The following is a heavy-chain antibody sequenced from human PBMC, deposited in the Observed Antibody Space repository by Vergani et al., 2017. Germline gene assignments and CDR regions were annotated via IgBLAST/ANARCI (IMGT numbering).Heavy chain of an antibody. CDR2: IYYSGST. D-gene: IGHD3-22*01. V-gene: IGHV4-59*01. Sequence: QVQLQESGPGLVKPSETLSLTCTVSGGSISSYYWSWIRQPPGKGLEWIGYIYYSGSTNYNPSLKSRVTISVDTSKNQFSLQLSSVTAADTAVYYCARVGPSAIVVAGGFDPWGQGTLVTGSS. CDR1: GGSISSYY. CDR3: ARVGPSAIVVAGGFDP. J-gene: IGHJ5*02.